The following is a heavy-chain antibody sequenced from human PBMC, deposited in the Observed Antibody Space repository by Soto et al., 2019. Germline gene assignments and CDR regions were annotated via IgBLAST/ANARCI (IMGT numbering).Heavy chain of an antibody. Sequence: PGGSLRLSCAASGFTFSSYAMSWVRQAPGKGLEWVSAISGSGGSTYYADSVKGRFTISRDNSKNTLYLQMNSLRAEDTAVYYCAKVQWEPRAPYYYYGMDVWGQGTTVTVSS. J-gene: IGHJ6*02. CDR3: AKVQWEPRAPYYYYGMDV. CDR1: GFTFSSYA. V-gene: IGHV3-23*01. CDR2: ISGSGGST. D-gene: IGHD1-26*01.